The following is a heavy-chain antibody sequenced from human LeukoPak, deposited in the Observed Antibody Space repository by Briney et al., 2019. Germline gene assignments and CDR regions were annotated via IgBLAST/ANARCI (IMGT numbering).Heavy chain of an antibody. CDR3: ARGRSGYYFDY. V-gene: IGHV3-48*02. Sequence: GGSLRLSCAASGFTFSSYWMSWVRQAPGKGLEWVSYISSTSTSTYYADSAKGRFTISRDNAQNSLYLQMNSLGDDDTAVYYCARGRSGYYFDYWGQGTLVTVSS. CDR1: GFTFSSYW. D-gene: IGHD3-22*01. J-gene: IGHJ4*02. CDR2: ISSTSTST.